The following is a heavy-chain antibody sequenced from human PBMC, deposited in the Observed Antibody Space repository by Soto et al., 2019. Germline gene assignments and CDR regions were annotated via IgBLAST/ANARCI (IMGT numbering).Heavy chain of an antibody. Sequence: GGSLRLSCVASGFTFSSYAMSWVRQSPGKGLEWVSSISGGAGRTYYADSVKGRFTISRDNSKNTLFLRVNSLRAEDTAIYYCAKETTRGVAVTGPLDYWGQGTLVTVSS. J-gene: IGHJ4*02. V-gene: IGHV3-23*01. CDR1: GFTFSSYA. CDR2: ISGGAGRT. CDR3: AKETTRGVAVTGPLDY. D-gene: IGHD6-19*01.